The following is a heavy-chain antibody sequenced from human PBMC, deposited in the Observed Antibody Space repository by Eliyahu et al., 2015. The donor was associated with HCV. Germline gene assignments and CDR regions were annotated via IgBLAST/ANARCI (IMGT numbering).Heavy chain of an antibody. CDR3: ARDPTGYGDEGFDY. V-gene: IGHV1-46*01. CDR2: INPSGGST. J-gene: IGHJ4*02. CDR1: GYXFTSYY. D-gene: IGHD4-17*01. Sequence: QVQLVQSGAEVKKPGASVKVSCKASGYXFTSYYMHWVRQAPGQGLEWMGIINPSGGSTSYAQKFQGRVTMTRDTSTSRVQMELSSLRSEDTSVYYCARDPTGYGDEGFDYWGQGTLVTVSS.